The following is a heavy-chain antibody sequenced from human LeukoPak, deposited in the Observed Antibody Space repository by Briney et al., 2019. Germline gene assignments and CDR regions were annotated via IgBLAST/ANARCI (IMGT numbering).Heavy chain of an antibody. J-gene: IGHJ4*02. CDR1: GFTFSSYA. V-gene: IGHV3-23*01. CDR2: IFGSGGST. D-gene: IGHD6-19*01. Sequence: GGSLRLSCAASGFTFSSYAMYWVRQAPGKGLEWVSGIFGSGGSTHYADSVKGRFTISRDNSKNTVYLQMNSLRAEDTAVYYCVKTTTGYSSGRFPGWPVDYWGQGTLVTVSS. CDR3: VKTTTGYSSGRFPGWPVDY.